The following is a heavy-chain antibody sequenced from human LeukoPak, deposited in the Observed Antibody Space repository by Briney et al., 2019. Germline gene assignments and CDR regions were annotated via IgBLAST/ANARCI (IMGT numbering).Heavy chain of an antibody. D-gene: IGHD6-13*01. J-gene: IGHJ5*02. V-gene: IGHV3-30-3*01. CDR1: GFTFSSYA. CDR2: IPYDGSNK. CDR3: ARDHDSSSWYNWFDP. Sequence: GGSLRLSCAASGFTFSSYAMHWVRQAPGKGLEGVAVIPYDGSNKYYADSVKGRFTISRDNSKNTLYLQMNSLRAEDTAVYYCARDHDSSSWYNWFDPWGQGTLVTVSS.